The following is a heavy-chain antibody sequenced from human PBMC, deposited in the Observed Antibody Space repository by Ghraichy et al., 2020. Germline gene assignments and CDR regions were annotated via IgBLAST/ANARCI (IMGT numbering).Heavy chain of an antibody. D-gene: IGHD6-13*01. CDR3: AKTGFSSSWYTPFFDY. CDR2: ISGSGGST. J-gene: IGHJ4*02. CDR1: GFTFSSYA. V-gene: IGHV3-23*01. Sequence: GGSLRLSCAASGFTFSSYAMSWVRQAPGKGLGWVSAISGSGGSTYSPDSVKGRFTISRDNTKNTLYLQMNSLRVEDTAVYYCAKTGFSSSWYTPFFDYWGQGTLVTVSS.